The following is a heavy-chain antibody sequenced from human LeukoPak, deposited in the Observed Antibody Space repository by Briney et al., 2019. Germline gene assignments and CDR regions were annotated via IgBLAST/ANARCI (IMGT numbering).Heavy chain of an antibody. V-gene: IGHV3-21*01. J-gene: IGHJ4*02. CDR1: GSTFSSYT. CDR2: ISSSSSSYI. Sequence: GGSLRLSCAASGSTFSSYTMNWVRQAPGKGLEWVSSISSSSSSYIYYADSVKGRFSISRDNAKKSLYLQMNILRAEDTAVYYCARNGIVGAGYYFDYWGQGTLVTVSS. CDR3: ARNGIVGAGYYFDY. D-gene: IGHD1-26*01.